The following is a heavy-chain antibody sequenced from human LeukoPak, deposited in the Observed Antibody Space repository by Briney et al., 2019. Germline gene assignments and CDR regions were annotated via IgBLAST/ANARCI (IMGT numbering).Heavy chain of an antibody. CDR1: GGSFSGYY. V-gene: IGHV4-34*01. Sequence: SETLSLTCAVYGGSFSGYYWSWIRQPPGKGLEWIGEISHSGSTNYNPSLKSRVTISVDTSKNQFSLKLSSVTAADTAVYYCARGEPPLLLWFGELSAVFDYWGQGTLVTVSS. J-gene: IGHJ4*02. D-gene: IGHD3-10*01. CDR2: ISHSGST. CDR3: ARGEPPLLLWFGELSAVFDY.